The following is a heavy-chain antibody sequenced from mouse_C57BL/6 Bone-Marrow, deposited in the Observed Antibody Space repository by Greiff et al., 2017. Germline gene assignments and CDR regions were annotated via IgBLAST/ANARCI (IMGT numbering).Heavy chain of an antibody. V-gene: IGHV5-17*01. CDR1: GFTFSDYG. Sequence: EVHLVESGGGLVKPGGSLKLSCAASGFTFSDYGMHWVRQAPEKGLEWVAYISSGSSTIYYADTVKGRFTISRDNAKNTLFLQMTSLRSEDTAMXYCAGGLITTVVAFDYGGQGTTLTVSS. CDR2: ISSGSSTI. CDR3: AGGLITTVVAFDY. D-gene: IGHD1-1*01. J-gene: IGHJ2*01.